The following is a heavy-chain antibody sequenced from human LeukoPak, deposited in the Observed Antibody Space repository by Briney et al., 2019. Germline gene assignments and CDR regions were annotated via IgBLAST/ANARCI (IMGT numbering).Heavy chain of an antibody. D-gene: IGHD2-21*02. CDR2: IYSSGTT. CDR3: ARGRRDCGGDCYVAFDI. Sequence: GGSLRLSCAASGFTVSSNYMSWVRQAAGKGLEWVSVIYSSGTTYYADSEKGRFTISRDNSKNTLYLQMNSLRAEDTAVYYCARGRRDCGGDCYVAFDIWGQGTVVTVSS. V-gene: IGHV3-53*01. CDR1: GFTVSSNY. J-gene: IGHJ3*02.